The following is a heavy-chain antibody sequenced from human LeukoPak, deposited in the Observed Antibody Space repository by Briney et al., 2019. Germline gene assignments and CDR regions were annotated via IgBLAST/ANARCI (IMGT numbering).Heavy chain of an antibody. D-gene: IGHD6-6*01. J-gene: IGHJ4*02. CDR3: ARELSSSSRLLDS. V-gene: IGHV1-46*01. CDR2: INPSVGST. Sequence: ASVEVSCKASGYTFSSYYMHWVRQAPGQGLEWMGIINPSVGSTSHAQKFQGRVTMTRDMSTSTVYMELSSLRSEDTAVYYCARELSSSSRLLDSWGQGTLVTVSS. CDR1: GYTFSSYY.